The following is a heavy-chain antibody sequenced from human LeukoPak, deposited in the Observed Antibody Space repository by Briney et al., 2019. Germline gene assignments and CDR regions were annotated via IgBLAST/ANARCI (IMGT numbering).Heavy chain of an antibody. CDR3: ARPATFLGDGYFDS. CDR2: IYTSGST. V-gene: IGHV4-4*07. J-gene: IGHJ4*02. D-gene: IGHD2-15*01. Sequence: PSETLSLTCTVSGGSISSYYWSWIRQPAGKGLEWIGRIYTSGSTNYNPSLKSRVTMSVDTSKNQFSLKLSSVTAADTAVYYCARPATFLGDGYFDSWARGPRVPVP. CDR1: GGSISSYY.